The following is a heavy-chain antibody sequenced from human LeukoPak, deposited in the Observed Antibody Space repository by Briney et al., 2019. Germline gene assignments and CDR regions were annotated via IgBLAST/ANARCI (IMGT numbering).Heavy chain of an antibody. Sequence: SETLSLTCTVSGGSISSGSYYWSWIRQPAGKGLEWIGRIYTSGSTNYNPSLKSRVTISVDTSKNQFSLKLSSVTAADTAVYYCARDYCSSTSCLSDYWGQGTLVTVSS. V-gene: IGHV4-61*02. CDR3: ARDYCSSTSCLSDY. D-gene: IGHD2-2*01. CDR2: IYTSGST. CDR1: GGSISSGSYY. J-gene: IGHJ4*02.